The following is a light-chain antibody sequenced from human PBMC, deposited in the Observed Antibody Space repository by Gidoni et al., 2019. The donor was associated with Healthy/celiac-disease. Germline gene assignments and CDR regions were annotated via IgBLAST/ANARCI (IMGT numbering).Light chain of an antibody. V-gene: IGLV2-14*01. CDR1: SSDVCGYNY. CDR3: SSYTSSSTVV. Sequence: QSALTQPASVSGSPGQSITISCTGTSSDVCGYNYVSWYQQHPGKAPILMIYDVSNRPSGVSNRFSGSKSGNTASLTISGLQAEDESDYYCSSYTSSSTVVFGGGTKLTVL. CDR2: DVS. J-gene: IGLJ2*01.